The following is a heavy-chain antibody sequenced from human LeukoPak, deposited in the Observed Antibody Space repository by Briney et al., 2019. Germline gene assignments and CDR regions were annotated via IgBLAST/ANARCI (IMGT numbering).Heavy chain of an antibody. V-gene: IGHV1-3*04. CDR1: GYSFANYG. D-gene: IGHD3-10*01. J-gene: IGHJ1*01. CDR3: ARVPLSDASGRYYSH. CDR2: INTGNGNT. Sequence: ASVKVPCKTSGYSFANYGMHWVRQAPRQSLEWMGWINTGNGNTKSSQKFQDRVALTRDTSASTAYMELNSLSSEDTAVYYCARVPLSDASGRYYSHWGQGTLVTVSS.